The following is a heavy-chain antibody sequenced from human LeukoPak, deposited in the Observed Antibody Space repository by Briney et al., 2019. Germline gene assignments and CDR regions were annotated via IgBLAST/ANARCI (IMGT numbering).Heavy chain of an antibody. V-gene: IGHV4-34*01. CDR1: GGSFSGYY. CDR3: ARGTIAAAAYPLDY. Sequence: MTSETLSLTCAVYGGSFSGYYWSWIRQPPGKGLEWIGEINHSGSTNYNPSLKSRVTISVDTSKNQFSLKLSSVTAADTAVYYCARGTIAAAAYPLDYWGQGTLVTVSS. CDR2: INHSGST. D-gene: IGHD6-13*01. J-gene: IGHJ4*02.